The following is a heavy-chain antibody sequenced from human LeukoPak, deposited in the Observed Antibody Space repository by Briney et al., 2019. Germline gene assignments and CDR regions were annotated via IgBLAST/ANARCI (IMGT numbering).Heavy chain of an antibody. J-gene: IGHJ4*02. V-gene: IGHV4-34*01. CDR1: GGSFSGYY. Sequence: PSETLSLTCAVYGGSFSGYYWSWIRQPPGKGLEWIGEINHSGSTNYNPSLKGRVTISVDTSKNQLSLKLSSVTAADTAVYYCARRLRWLVGFDYWGQGTLVTVSS. CDR2: INHSGST. D-gene: IGHD6-19*01. CDR3: ARRLRWLVGFDY.